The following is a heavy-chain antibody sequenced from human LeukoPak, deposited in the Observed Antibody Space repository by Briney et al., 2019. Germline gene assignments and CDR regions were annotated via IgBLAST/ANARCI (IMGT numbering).Heavy chain of an antibody. Sequence: GGSLRLSCAASGFTVSSNYVSWVRQAPGKGLEWVSVIYSGGSTYYADSVKGRFTISRDNSKNTLYLQMNSLRAEDTAVYYCARARIAAAGPFDYWGQGTLVTVSS. CDR2: IYSGGST. CDR1: GFTVSSNY. V-gene: IGHV3-53*01. D-gene: IGHD6-13*01. CDR3: ARARIAAAGPFDY. J-gene: IGHJ4*02.